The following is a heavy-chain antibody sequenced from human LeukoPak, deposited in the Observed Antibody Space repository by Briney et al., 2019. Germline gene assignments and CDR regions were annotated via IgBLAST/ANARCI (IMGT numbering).Heavy chain of an antibody. J-gene: IGHJ3*02. V-gene: IGHV5-51*01. D-gene: IGHD2/OR15-2a*01. Sequence: GESLKISCKVSGYSFTTYWIAWVRQMPGRGLEWMGIIYPGDSESRYSPSFQGQVTISADKSVTTAYLQWSSLKASDTAMYYCARRARGSATFYVFDIWGQGTKVTVSS. CDR2: IYPGDSES. CDR1: GYSFTTYW. CDR3: ARRARGSATFYVFDI.